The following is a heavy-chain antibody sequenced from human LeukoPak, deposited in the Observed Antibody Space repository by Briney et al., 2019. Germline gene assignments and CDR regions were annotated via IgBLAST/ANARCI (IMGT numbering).Heavy chain of an antibody. D-gene: IGHD6-13*01. Sequence: SETLSLTCTVSGGSISSGHYYWSWIRQPPGRGLEWIGYIYHSGTAYYNPSLKSRVSISVDSSSNQFSLKVNSVTAADTAVYYCATAISGYSSTWYEDWGQGTLVTVSS. V-gene: IGHV4-30-2*01. J-gene: IGHJ4*02. CDR2: IYHSGTA. CDR3: ATAISGYSSTWYED. CDR1: GGSISSGHYY.